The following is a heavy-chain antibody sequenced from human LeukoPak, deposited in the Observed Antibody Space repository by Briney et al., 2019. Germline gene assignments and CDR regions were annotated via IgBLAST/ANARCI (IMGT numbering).Heavy chain of an antibody. J-gene: IGHJ4*02. Sequence: ASVKVPCKASGYTFTGYYMHWVRQAPGQGLEWMGWINPNSGGTNYAQKLQGGVTMTRDTSISTAYMELSRLRSDDTAVYYCARGADILTVYYFDYWGQGTLVTVSS. CDR1: GYTFTGYY. CDR3: ARGADILTVYYFDY. D-gene: IGHD3-9*01. V-gene: IGHV1-2*02. CDR2: INPNSGGT.